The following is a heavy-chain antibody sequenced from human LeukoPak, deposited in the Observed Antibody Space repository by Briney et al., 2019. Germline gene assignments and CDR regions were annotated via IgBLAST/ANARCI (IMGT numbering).Heavy chain of an antibody. J-gene: IGHJ5*02. D-gene: IGHD1-26*01. CDR2: IYYSGST. CDR1: GGSISSSSYY. Sequence: SETLSLTCTVSGGSISSSSYYWGWIRQPPGKGLEWIGSIYYSGSTYYNPSLKSRVTISVDTSKNQFSLKLSSVTAADTAVYYCARGVTEWELPLQGSWFDPWGQGTLVTVSS. CDR3: ARGVTEWELPLQGSWFDP. V-gene: IGHV4-39*07.